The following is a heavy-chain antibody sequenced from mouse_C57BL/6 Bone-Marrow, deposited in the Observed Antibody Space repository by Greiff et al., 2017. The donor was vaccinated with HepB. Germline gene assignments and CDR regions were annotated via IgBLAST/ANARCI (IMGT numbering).Heavy chain of an antibody. CDR3: ATGFDY. CDR2: INPSSGYT. V-gene: IGHV1-4*01. CDR1: GYTFTSYT. Sequence: VKLMESGAELARPGASVKMSCKASGYTFTSYTMHWVKQRPGQGLEWIGYINPSSGYTKYNQKFKDKATLTADKSSSTAYMELSSLTSEDSAVYYCATGFDYWGQGTTLTVSS. J-gene: IGHJ2*01.